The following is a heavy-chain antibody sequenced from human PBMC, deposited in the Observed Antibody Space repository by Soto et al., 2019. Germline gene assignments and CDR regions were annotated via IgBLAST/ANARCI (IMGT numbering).Heavy chain of an antibody. Sequence: SETLSLTCTVSGGSISSGGYYWSWIRQHPGKGLEWIGYIYYSGSTYYNPSLKSRVTISVDKSKNQFSLKLSSVTAADTAVYYCARDQGPITMVRGVIDYWGQGTLVTVSS. D-gene: IGHD3-10*01. V-gene: IGHV4-31*03. J-gene: IGHJ4*02. CDR3: ARDQGPITMVRGVIDY. CDR2: IYYSGST. CDR1: GGSISSGGYY.